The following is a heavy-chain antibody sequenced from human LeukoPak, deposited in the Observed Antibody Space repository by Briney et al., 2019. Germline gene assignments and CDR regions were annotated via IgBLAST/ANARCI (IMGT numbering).Heavy chain of an antibody. D-gene: IGHD4-17*01. CDR3: ARARVDYEYAFDI. CDR1: GGSISSGDYY. CDR2: IYYSGNT. V-gene: IGHV4-30-4*01. Sequence: SETLSLTCTVSGGSISSGDYYWSWIRQPPGKDLEWIGYIYYSGNTYYNPSLKSRVTISVDTSKNQFSLKLSSVTAADTAVYYCARARVDYEYAFDIWGQGTMVTVSS. J-gene: IGHJ3*02.